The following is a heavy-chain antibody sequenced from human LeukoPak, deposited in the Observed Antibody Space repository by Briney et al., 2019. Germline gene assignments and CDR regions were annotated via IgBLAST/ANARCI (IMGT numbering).Heavy chain of an antibody. CDR3: TTSGRRYSTSDY. CDR2: IKSNNNGGTA. J-gene: IGHJ4*02. V-gene: IGHV3-15*01. Sequence: GGSLRLSCAVSGFTFSNAWMSWVRQAPGKGLEWVGRIKSNNNGGTADTAAPVKGRFTISRDDSKNTLYLQMSSLRTEDTAVYYCTTSGRRYSTSDYWGQGTLVTVSS. CDR1: GFTFSNAW. D-gene: IGHD5-12*01.